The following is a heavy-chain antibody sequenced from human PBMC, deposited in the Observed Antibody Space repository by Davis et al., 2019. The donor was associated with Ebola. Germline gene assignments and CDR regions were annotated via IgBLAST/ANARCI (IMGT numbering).Heavy chain of an antibody. D-gene: IGHD6-19*01. J-gene: IGHJ4*02. V-gene: IGHV3-33*01. CDR3: ARVGGYSSGWCDY. CDR1: GFTFSSYG. Sequence: GGSLRLSCAASGFTFSSYGMHWVRQAPGKGLEWVAVIWYDGSNKYYADSVKGRFTISRDNSKNTLYLQMNSLRAEDTAVYYCARVGGYSSGWCDYWGQGTLVTVSS. CDR2: IWYDGSNK.